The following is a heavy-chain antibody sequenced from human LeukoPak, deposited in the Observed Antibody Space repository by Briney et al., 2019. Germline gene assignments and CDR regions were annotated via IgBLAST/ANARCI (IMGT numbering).Heavy chain of an antibody. J-gene: IGHJ2*01. CDR3: ARDAFGLLLNYWYFDL. CDR1: GGSFSGYY. V-gene: IGHV4-4*07. CDR2: IYSSGST. Sequence: SETLSLTCAVYGGSFSGYYWSWIRQPAGKGLEWIGRIYSSGSTNYNPSLKSRVTMSVDTSKNQFSLKLSSVTAADTAVYYCARDAFGLLLNYWYFDLWGRGTLVTVSS. D-gene: IGHD2-15*01.